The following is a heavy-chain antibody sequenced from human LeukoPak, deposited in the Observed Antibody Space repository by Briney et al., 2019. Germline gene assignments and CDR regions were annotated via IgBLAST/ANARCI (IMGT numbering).Heavy chain of an antibody. Sequence: SETLSLTCAVYDESFSAYFWNWIRQAPGKPLEYIGEINHRGSSHYNPSLKTRVTLSVDTSKNQFSLKLTSVTAADTAVYFCARGSSFDGYCSAGACDAGYYDSWGQGTPVTVSS. CDR3: ARGSSFDGYCSAGACDAGYYDS. CDR1: DESFSAYF. CDR2: INHRGSS. V-gene: IGHV4-34*01. D-gene: IGHD2-15*01. J-gene: IGHJ4*02.